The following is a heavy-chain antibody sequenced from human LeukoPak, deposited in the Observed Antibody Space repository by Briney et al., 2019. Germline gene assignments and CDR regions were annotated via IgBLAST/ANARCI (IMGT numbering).Heavy chain of an antibody. D-gene: IGHD3-22*01. J-gene: IGHJ4*02. CDR2: ISWNSGSI. CDR1: GFKFDDYA. CDR3: AKDGSSGYYYGDFDY. V-gene: IGHV3-9*01. Sequence: LSCTASGFKFDDYAMHWVRQAPGKGLEWVSGISWNSGSIGYADSVKGRFTISRDNAKNSLYLQMNSLRAEDTALYYCAKDGSSGYYYGDFDYWGQGTLVTVSS.